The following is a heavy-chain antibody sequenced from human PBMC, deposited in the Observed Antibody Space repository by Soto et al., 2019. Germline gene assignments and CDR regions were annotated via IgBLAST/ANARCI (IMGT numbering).Heavy chain of an antibody. D-gene: IGHD6-19*01. CDR1: GYTFTGYY. V-gene: IGHV1-2*02. Sequence: QVQLVQSGAEVKKPGASVKVSCKASGYTFTGYYMHWVRQAPGQGLEWMGWINPNSGGTNYAQKFQGRVTMTRDTSISTAYMELSRLRSDDTAVYYCLIGEIAVAGSRPILSYYYYYGMDVWGQGTTVTVSS. CDR3: LIGEIAVAGSRPILSYYYYYGMDV. J-gene: IGHJ6*02. CDR2: INPNSGGT.